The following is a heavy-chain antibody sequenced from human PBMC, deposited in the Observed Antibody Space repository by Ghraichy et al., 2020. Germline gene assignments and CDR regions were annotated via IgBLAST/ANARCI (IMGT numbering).Heavy chain of an antibody. CDR2: ISSSSGYI. CDR3: ARVGYCSGESCYPARGVPFDY. CDR1: GFSFRTYS. D-gene: IGHD2-15*01. Sequence: GGSLRLSCAVSGFSFRTYSMNWVRQAPGMGLEWVSSISSSSGYIYYADSVKGRFTISRDNAENSLYLQMNSLRAEDTAVYYCARVGYCSGESCYPARGVPFDYWGQGTLVTVSS. V-gene: IGHV3-21*01. J-gene: IGHJ4*02.